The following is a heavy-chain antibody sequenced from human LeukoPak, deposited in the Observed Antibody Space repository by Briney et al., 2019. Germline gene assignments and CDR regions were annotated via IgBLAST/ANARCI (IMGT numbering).Heavy chain of an antibody. CDR3: ITPLSGTYYGEFEY. Sequence: GGSLRLSCAVSGFTFSNAWMNWVRQAPGKGLEWVGHIQSITDGGPTAYAARGEGRFTISREDSKNTLYLQMNSLKTEDAAVYFCITPLSGTYYGEFEYWGQGTLVTVSS. J-gene: IGHJ4*02. V-gene: IGHV3-15*01. D-gene: IGHD1-26*01. CDR1: GFTFSNAW. CDR2: IQSITDGGPT.